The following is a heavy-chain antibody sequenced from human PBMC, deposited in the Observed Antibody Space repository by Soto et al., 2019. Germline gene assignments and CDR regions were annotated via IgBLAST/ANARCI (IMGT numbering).Heavy chain of an antibody. CDR3: ASDPYSSSRTVHYYGMDV. V-gene: IGHV1-69*06. CDR1: GGTFSSYA. CDR2: IIPIFGTA. D-gene: IGHD6-13*01. J-gene: IGHJ6*02. Sequence: QVQLVQSGAEVKKPGSSVKVSCKASGGTFSSYAISWVRQAPGQGLEWMGGIIPIFGTANYAQKFQGRVTITADKSTSTAYMELSSLRSEDTAVYYCASDPYSSSRTVHYYGMDVCGQGTTVTVSS.